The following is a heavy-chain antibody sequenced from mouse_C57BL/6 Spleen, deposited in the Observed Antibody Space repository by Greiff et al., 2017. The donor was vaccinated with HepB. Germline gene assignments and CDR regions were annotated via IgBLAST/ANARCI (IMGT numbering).Heavy chain of an antibody. CDR1: GYAFTNYL. J-gene: IGHJ4*01. D-gene: IGHD2-5*01. CDR3: ASSNYRAMDY. CDR2: INPGSGGT. Sequence: QVQLQQSGAELVRPGTSVKVSCKASGYAFTNYLIEWVKQRPGQGLEWIGVINPGSGGTNYNEKFKGKATLTADKSSSTAYMQLSSLTSEDSAVYFWASSNYRAMDYWGQGTSVTVSS. V-gene: IGHV1-54*01.